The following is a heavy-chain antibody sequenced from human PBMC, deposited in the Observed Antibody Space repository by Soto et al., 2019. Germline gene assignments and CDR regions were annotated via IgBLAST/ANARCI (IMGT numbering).Heavy chain of an antibody. CDR3: ASNSYGYTVYDY. D-gene: IGHD5-18*01. CDR1: GGSISSGDYY. CDR2: IYYSGST. J-gene: IGHJ4*02. Sequence: QVQLQESGPGLVKPSQTLSLTCTVSGGSISSGDYYWSWIRQPPGKGLEWIGYIYYSGSTYYNPSLKSRVSISVDSSKNQFSLKLSSVTAAATAVYYCASNSYGYTVYDYWGQGTLFTVSS. V-gene: IGHV4-30-4*01.